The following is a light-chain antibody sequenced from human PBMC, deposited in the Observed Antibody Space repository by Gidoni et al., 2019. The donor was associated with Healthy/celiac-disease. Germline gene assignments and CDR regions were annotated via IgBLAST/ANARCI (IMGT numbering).Light chain of an antibody. Sequence: SYELTQPPSVSVSPGQTASITCSGDKLGDKYACWYQQKPGQSPVLVIYQDSKRPSGIPERFSGSNSGNTATLTISGTQAMEEADYYCQAWDSSTFWVFGGGTKLTVL. CDR3: QAWDSSTFWV. J-gene: IGLJ3*02. V-gene: IGLV3-1*01. CDR1: KLGDKY. CDR2: QDS.